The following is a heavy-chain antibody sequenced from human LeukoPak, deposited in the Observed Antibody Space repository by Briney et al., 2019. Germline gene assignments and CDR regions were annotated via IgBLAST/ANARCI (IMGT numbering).Heavy chain of an antibody. J-gene: IGHJ4*02. V-gene: IGHV1-18*01. Sequence: ASVKVSCKASGYTFTSYGISGVRQAPGQGREGVGWISAYNGNTNYAQKPQGRVTMTTDTSASTAYMELRSLRSDDTAVYYCARYSGYDYFDYWGQGTLVTVSS. D-gene: IGHD5-12*01. CDR1: GYTFTSYG. CDR2: ISAYNGNT. CDR3: ARYSGYDYFDY.